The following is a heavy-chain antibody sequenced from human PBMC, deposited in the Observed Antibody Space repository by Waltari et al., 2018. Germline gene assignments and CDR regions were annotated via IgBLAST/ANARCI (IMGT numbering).Heavy chain of an antibody. J-gene: IGHJ3*01. Sequence: QLQLQESGPRLVRPSETLSLICRVSGVSITSNRHYWAWIRQSPGQGLEWIGTVSYRGTTYISPSLKGRVSVSSDTSKNQVSLILGSVTAADMAVYYCATYIGASVGTAAFDVWGQGTMVTVSS. CDR3: ATYIGASVGTAAFDV. V-gene: IGHV4-39*01. CDR1: GVSITSNRHY. CDR2: VSYRGTT. D-gene: IGHD5-12*01.